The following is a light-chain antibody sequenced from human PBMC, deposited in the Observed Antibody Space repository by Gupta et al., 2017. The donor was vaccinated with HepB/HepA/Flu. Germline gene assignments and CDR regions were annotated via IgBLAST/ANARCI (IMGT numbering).Light chain of an antibody. CDR1: TGAVTSGHY. Sequence: QSVVTQEPSLTVSPGGKVTLTCGSSTGAVTSGHYPYRFQQKPAQAPRTLISETNNKHSWTPARFSGSLLGGKAALTITGAQPEDEADYYCFLSYGSDVVFGGGTKLTVL. V-gene: IGLV7-46*01. CDR2: ETN. J-gene: IGLJ2*01. CDR3: FLSYGSDVV.